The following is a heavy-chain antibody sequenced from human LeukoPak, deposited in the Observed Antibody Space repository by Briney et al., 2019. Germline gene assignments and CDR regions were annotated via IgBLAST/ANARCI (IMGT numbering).Heavy chain of an antibody. CDR2: ISDSGGRT. Sequence: GGSLRLSCAASGFNFSDYSMTWVRQAPGKGLEWVSSISDSGGRTYYADSVKGRFTISRDNSKNTLYLQMNSLRAEDTALYYCAKDPRSGTYYTYPHYWGQGTLVTVSS. CDR1: GFNFSDYS. CDR3: AKDPRSGTYYTYPHY. D-gene: IGHD3-10*01. V-gene: IGHV3-23*01. J-gene: IGHJ4*02.